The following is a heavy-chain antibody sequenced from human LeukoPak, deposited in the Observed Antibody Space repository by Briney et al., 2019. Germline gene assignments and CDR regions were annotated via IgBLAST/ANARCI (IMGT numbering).Heavy chain of an antibody. D-gene: IGHD3-10*01. V-gene: IGHV3-21*05. CDR3: ARAIGDAFDI. CDR2: ISSSSSYI. Sequence: GGSLRLSCAASGFTFSSYSMNWVRQAPGKGLEWVSYISSSSSYIYYADSVKGRFTISRDNAKNSLYLQMNSLRAEDTAVYYCARAIGDAFDIWGQGTMVTVSS. CDR1: GFTFSSYS. J-gene: IGHJ3*02.